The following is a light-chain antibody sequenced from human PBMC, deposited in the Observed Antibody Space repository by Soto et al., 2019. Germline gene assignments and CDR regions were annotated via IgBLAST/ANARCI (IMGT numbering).Light chain of an antibody. J-gene: IGKJ2*01. CDR3: QQVYSFPHT. Sequence: DIQMTQSPSTLSASVGDRVTITCRASQSISSWLAWYQQKPGKAPNLLIYGASSLQAGVPSRFTGSGSGTDFTLTISSLQPEDFATYYCQQVYSFPHTFGQGTKLEV. CDR2: GAS. V-gene: IGKV1-5*01. CDR1: QSISSW.